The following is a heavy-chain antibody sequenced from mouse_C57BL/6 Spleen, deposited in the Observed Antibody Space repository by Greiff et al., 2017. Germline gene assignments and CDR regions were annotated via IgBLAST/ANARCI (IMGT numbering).Heavy chain of an antibody. CDR1: GYTFTSYR. Sequence: QVQLQQPGAELVKPGASVKLSCKASGYTFTSYRMHWVKQRTGRGLEWIGRIDPNSGGTKYNEKFKSKATLTVDKPSSTAYMQLSSLTSEDSAVYDCARWICYGSSYWYFDVWGTGTTVTVSS. J-gene: IGHJ1*03. V-gene: IGHV1-72*01. D-gene: IGHD1-1*01. CDR2: IDPNSGGT. CDR3: ARWICYGSSYWYFDV.